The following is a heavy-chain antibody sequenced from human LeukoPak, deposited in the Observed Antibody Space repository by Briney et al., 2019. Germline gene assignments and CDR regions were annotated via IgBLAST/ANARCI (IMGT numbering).Heavy chain of an antibody. Sequence: GASVKVSCKVSGYTFTDYYMHWVQQAPGKGLEWMGLVDPEDGETIYAEKFQGRVTITADTSTDTAYMELSSLRAEDTAVYYCATGIAVSGIPYYFDYWGQGTLVTVSS. D-gene: IGHD6-19*01. J-gene: IGHJ4*02. CDR3: ATGIAVSGIPYYFDY. CDR2: VDPEDGET. CDR1: GYTFTDYY. V-gene: IGHV1-69-2*01.